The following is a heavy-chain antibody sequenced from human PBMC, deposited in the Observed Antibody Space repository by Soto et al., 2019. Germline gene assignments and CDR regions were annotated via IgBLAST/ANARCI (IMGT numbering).Heavy chain of an antibody. J-gene: IGHJ6*03. CDR1: GFTFSSYA. Sequence: EVQLLESGGGLVQTGGSLRLSCAASGFTFSSYAMSWVRQAPGKGLEWVSAISGSGGSTYYADSLKCRLTISRDNSNNTLYLQMNSLRAEDTAVSYGANATVTTWDYYNYMDVWGKGTTVTGSS. D-gene: IGHD4-17*01. CDR3: ANATVTTWDYYNYMDV. V-gene: IGHV3-23*01. CDR2: ISGSGGST.